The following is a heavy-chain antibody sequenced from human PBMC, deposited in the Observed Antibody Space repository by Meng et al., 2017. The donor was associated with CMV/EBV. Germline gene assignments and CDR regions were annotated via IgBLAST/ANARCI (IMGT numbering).Heavy chain of an antibody. CDR2: IYSGGST. D-gene: IGHD3-10*01. V-gene: IGHV3-53*01. Sequence: LSLTCAASGFTVSSNYMSWVRQAPGKGLEWVSVIYSGGSTYYPDSVKGRFTISRDNSKNTLYLQMNSLRAEDTAVYYCARVATMVRGVIDYWGQGTLVTVSS. CDR1: GFTVSSNY. J-gene: IGHJ4*02. CDR3: ARVATMVRGVIDY.